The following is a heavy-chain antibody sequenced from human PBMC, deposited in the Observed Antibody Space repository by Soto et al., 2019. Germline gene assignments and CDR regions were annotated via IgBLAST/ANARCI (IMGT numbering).Heavy chain of an antibody. D-gene: IGHD2-2*03. Sequence: PSETLSLTCTVSGGSISSYYWSWIRQPPGKGLEWIGYIYYSGSTNYNPSIKSRVTISVDTSKNQFSLKLSSVTAADTAVYYCARHLGYCSSTSCYSSYYYYYYMDVWGKGTTVTVSS. V-gene: IGHV4-59*08. CDR1: GGSISSYY. CDR2: IYYSGST. J-gene: IGHJ6*03. CDR3: ARHLGYCSSTSCYSSYYYYYYMDV.